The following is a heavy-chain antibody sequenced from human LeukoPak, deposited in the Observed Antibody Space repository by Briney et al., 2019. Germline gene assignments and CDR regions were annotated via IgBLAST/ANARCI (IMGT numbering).Heavy chain of an antibody. CDR2: IKQDGTEK. Sequence: PGGSLRLSCTASGFTFTTYWMSWVRHPPGKGLEWVANIKQDGTEKYYVDSVKGRFTISRDNAKNSLYLQMNSLRAEDTAVYYCARLSIQWELIDYWGQGTLVTVSS. D-gene: IGHD1-26*01. CDR3: ARLSIQWELIDY. J-gene: IGHJ4*02. V-gene: IGHV3-7*01. CDR1: GFTFTTYW.